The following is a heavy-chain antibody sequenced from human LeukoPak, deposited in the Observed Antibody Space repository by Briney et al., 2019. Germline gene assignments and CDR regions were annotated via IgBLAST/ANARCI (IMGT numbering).Heavy chain of an antibody. CDR3: ARGYGSGSYSLFDY. Sequence: GGSLRLSCAASGFIFSNYWVHWVRQAPGKGLVWVSRIKSDGSGTIYADSVKGRFTIPRDNAKNTLYLQMNSLRAEDTAGYYCARGYGSGSYSLFDYWGQGSLVTVSS. CDR2: IKSDGSGT. V-gene: IGHV3-74*01. CDR1: GFIFSNYW. D-gene: IGHD3-10*01. J-gene: IGHJ4*02.